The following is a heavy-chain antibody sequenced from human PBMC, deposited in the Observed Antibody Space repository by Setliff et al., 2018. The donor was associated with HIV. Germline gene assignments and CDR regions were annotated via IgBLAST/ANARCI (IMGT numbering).Heavy chain of an antibody. CDR2: VNHAGTA. V-gene: IGHV4-31*03. D-gene: IGHD3-9*01. Sequence: PSETLSLTCTVSGGSISSGDYYWTWIRQHPGKGLEWIGEVNHAGTAHYNPSLRSRVSLSVDTSSNQFSLHLSSVTAADTGLYFCARVKYYFDATGRYHFDYWGQGTLVTVSS. CDR3: ARVKYYFDATGRYHFDY. CDR1: GGSISSGDYY. J-gene: IGHJ4*02.